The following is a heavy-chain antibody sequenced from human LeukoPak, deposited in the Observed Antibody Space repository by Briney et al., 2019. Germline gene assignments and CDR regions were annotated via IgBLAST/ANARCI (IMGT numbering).Heavy chain of an antibody. CDR3: ARACDSSGYYSGGSDY. J-gene: IGHJ4*02. V-gene: IGHV3-11*01. D-gene: IGHD3-22*01. CDR2: ISSSGSTI. CDR1: GFTFSDYY. Sequence: GGSLRLSCAASGFTFSDYYMSWIRQAPGKGLEWVSYISSSGSTIYYADSVKGRFTISRDNAKNSLYLQMNSLRAEDTAVYYCARACDSSGYYSGGSDYWGQGTLVTVSS.